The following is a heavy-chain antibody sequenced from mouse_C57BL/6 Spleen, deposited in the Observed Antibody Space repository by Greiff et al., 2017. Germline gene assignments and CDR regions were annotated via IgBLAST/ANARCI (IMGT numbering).Heavy chain of an antibody. D-gene: IGHD2-4*01. J-gene: IGHJ4*01. CDR1: GYTFTSYG. CDR3: SRVGITSTGYYAMDY. V-gene: IGHV1-81*01. Sequence: QVQLQQSGAELARPGASVKLSCKASGYTFTSYGISWVKQRTGPGLEWIGEIYPRSGNTYYNEKFKGKATLTADKASSTAYMELRSLTSEDSAVYFCSRVGITSTGYYAMDYWGQGTSVTVAS. CDR2: IYPRSGNT.